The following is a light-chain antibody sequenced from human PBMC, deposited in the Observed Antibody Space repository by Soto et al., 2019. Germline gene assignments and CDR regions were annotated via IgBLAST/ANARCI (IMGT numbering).Light chain of an antibody. CDR1: QSVSSTY. CDR2: GAS. CDR3: QQYNNWPIT. Sequence: EIVMTQSPATLSVSPGQRATLSCRASQSVSSTYLAWYQQKPGQAPRLLIYGASTRATGVPARFSGSGSGTEFTLTISSPQSEDFAVYYCQQYNNWPITFGQGTRLEIK. V-gene: IGKV3-15*01. J-gene: IGKJ5*01.